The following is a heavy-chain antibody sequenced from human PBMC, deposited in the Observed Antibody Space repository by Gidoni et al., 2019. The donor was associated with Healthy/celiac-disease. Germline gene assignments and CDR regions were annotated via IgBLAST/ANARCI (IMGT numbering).Heavy chain of an antibody. Sequence: QVQLVQSGAEVKKPGSSVMVSCKASGGPFSSHAISWVRQAPGQGLEWMGGIIPIFGTANYEQKFQGRVTITADEATSTAYMELSSLRSEDTAVYYCARRGDAEGLELLAFYYYYYMDVWGKGTTVTVSS. D-gene: IGHD1-7*01. CDR3: ARRGDAEGLELLAFYYYYYMDV. J-gene: IGHJ6*03. V-gene: IGHV1-69*01. CDR1: GGPFSSHA. CDR2: IIPIFGTA.